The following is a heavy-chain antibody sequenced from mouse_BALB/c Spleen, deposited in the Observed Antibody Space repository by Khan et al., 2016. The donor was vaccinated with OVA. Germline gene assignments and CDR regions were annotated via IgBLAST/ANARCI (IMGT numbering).Heavy chain of an antibody. J-gene: IGHJ2*01. CDR2: IYPENGYI. Sequence: EVQLQESGAELGRPGSSVRLSCKTSGNTFTSYGIKWVRQRPGQGLEWIGYIYPENGYIEYNEKFQGKAILTSDTSSTTAYMQLRSLTSEDSALYFCTTAYYRYYFDDWGQGTTLTVSS. D-gene: IGHD2-14*01. CDR1: GNTFTSYG. CDR3: TTAYYRYYFDD. V-gene: IGHV1S134*01.